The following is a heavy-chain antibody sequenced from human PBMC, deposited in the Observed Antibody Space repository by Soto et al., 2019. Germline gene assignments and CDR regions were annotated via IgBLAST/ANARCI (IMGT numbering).Heavy chain of an antibody. Sequence: QVQLVQSGAEVKKPGSSVKVSCKASGGTFSSYAISRVRQAPGQGLEWMGGIIPIFGTANYAQKFQGRVTIPADEYTSTAYMELSSLRSEDTAVYYCARPSDVDTAMPSPGYYYYGMDVWGQVTTVTVSS. V-gene: IGHV1-69*01. CDR1: GGTFSSYA. CDR3: ARPSDVDTAMPSPGYYYYGMDV. D-gene: IGHD5-18*01. CDR2: IIPIFGTA. J-gene: IGHJ6*02.